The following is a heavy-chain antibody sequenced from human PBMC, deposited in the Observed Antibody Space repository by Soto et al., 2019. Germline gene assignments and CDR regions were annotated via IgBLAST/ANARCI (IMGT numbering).Heavy chain of an antibody. Sequence: SETLSLTCTVSGGSVSSGSYYWSWIRQPPGKGLEWSGYIYYSGSTNYNPSLKSRVTTSVDPSKNQFSLKVTSVTAADTAVYYCARDNGDYGHLWGQGTMVTVSS. CDR1: GGSVSSGSYY. CDR3: ARDNGDYGHL. D-gene: IGHD4-17*01. V-gene: IGHV4-61*01. CDR2: IYYSGST. J-gene: IGHJ5*02.